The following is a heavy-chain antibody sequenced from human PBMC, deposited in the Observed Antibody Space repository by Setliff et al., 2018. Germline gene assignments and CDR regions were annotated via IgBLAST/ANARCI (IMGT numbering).Heavy chain of an antibody. CDR3: ARERAGGRGFTLGAIYYYYGMDV. Sequence: ASVKVSCKVSGYTLTELSMHWVRQAPGKGLEWMGGFDPEDGETIYAQKFQGRVTMTRDTSMSTVYMELSSLRFEDTAVYYCARERAGGRGFTLGAIYYYYGMDVWGQGTTVTVSS. V-gene: IGHV1-24*01. CDR1: GYTLTELS. D-gene: IGHD3-3*01. J-gene: IGHJ6*02. CDR2: FDPEDGET.